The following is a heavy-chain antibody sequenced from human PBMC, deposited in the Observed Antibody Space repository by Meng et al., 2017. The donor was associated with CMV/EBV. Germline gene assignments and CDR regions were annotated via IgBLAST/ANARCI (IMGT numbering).Heavy chain of an antibody. Sequence: GGSLRLSCAASGFTFSSYAMSWVRQAPGKGLEWVSAISGSGGSTYYADSVKGRFTISRDNSKNTLYLQMNSLRAEDTAVYYCAKDRDYYYDSSGYYLDAFDIWGQGTMATVSS. J-gene: IGHJ3*02. D-gene: IGHD3-22*01. CDR1: GFTFSSYA. CDR3: AKDRDYYYDSSGYYLDAFDI. V-gene: IGHV3-23*01. CDR2: ISGSGGST.